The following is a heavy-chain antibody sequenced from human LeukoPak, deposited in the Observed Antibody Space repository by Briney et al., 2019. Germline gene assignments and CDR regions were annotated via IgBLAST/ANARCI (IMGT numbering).Heavy chain of an antibody. D-gene: IGHD3-22*01. Sequence: ASVKVSCKASGYTFTSYGISWVRQAPGQGLEWMGWINPNNGGTNFAQKFQGRVTLTRDTSISTMYMELSRLRSDDTAVYYCARDYYDSSGQGTFDIWGQGTMVTVSS. J-gene: IGHJ3*02. V-gene: IGHV1-2*02. CDR2: INPNNGGT. CDR1: GYTFTSYG. CDR3: ARDYYDSSGQGTFDI.